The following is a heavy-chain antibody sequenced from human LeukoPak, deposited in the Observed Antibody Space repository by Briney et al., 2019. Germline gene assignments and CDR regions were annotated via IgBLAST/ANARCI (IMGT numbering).Heavy chain of an antibody. V-gene: IGHV1-69*06. CDR1: GGTFSSYA. CDR3: GRDMGEGGRGALFDY. D-gene: IGHD3-16*01. Sequence: SVKVSCKASGGTFSSYAISWVRQAPGQGLEWMGGIIPIFGTANYAQKFQGRVTITADKSTSTAYMELSSLRSEDTAVYYCGRDMGEGGRGALFDYWAQGTLVTVS. J-gene: IGHJ4*02. CDR2: IIPIFGTA.